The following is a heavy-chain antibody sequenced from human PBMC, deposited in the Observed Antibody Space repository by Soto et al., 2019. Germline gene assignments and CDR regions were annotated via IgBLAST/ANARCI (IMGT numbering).Heavy chain of an antibody. CDR1: GFAFSSYW. Sequence: EVQLVESGGGLVQPGGSLRLSCAASGFAFSSYWMQWVRQAPGKGPVWVSRISSDGRNTTYADFVKCRFTISRDNAENTLHLQMTSLTDADTAVYYCIKASTVTGVGGYRWGQGTLVTVSS. CDR3: IKASTVTGVGGYR. J-gene: IGHJ5*02. D-gene: IGHD6-19*01. V-gene: IGHV3-74*01. CDR2: ISSDGRNT.